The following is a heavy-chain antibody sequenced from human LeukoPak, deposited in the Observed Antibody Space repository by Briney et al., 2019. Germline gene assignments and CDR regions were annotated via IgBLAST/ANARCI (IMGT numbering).Heavy chain of an antibody. CDR3: ARQDTIKSFDY. CDR2: IYPGDSDT. Sequence: GVSLKISCKGSVYSFTSYWIGWVRQMPGKGLDGVGIIYPGDSDTRYSPFFQGQVTISADNSISTAYQQCSSLKASDTAMYYCARQDTIKSFDYWGQGTLVTVSS. V-gene: IGHV5-51*01. D-gene: IGHD5-12*01. J-gene: IGHJ4*02. CDR1: VYSFTSYW.